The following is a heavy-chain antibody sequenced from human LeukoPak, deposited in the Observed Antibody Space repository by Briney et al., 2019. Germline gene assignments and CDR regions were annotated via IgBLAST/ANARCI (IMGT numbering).Heavy chain of an antibody. Sequence: PGGSLRLSCAASGFTFSSYGMHWVRQAPGRGLEWVAFIRYDGSNKYYADSVKGRFTISRDNSKNTLYLQMNSLRAEDTAVYYCAKEVVTIFGVVTPFDYWGQGTLVTVSS. J-gene: IGHJ4*02. D-gene: IGHD3-3*01. CDR1: GFTFSSYG. CDR2: IRYDGSNK. V-gene: IGHV3-30*02. CDR3: AKEVVTIFGVVTPFDY.